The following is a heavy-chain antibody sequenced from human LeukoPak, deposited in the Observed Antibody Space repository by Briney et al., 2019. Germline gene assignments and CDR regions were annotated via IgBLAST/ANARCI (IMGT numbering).Heavy chain of an antibody. CDR3: ARSPYTSGWYGVGY. V-gene: IGHV3-7*01. D-gene: IGHD6-19*01. CDR2: IKQDGSEK. Sequence: GGSLRLSCPASGFTFSSYWMSWVRQAPGRGPEWVANIKQDGSEKYYVDSVKGRFTISRDNAKNSLYLQLNSLRAEDTAVYYCARSPYTSGWYGVGYWGQGTLVTVSS. J-gene: IGHJ4*02. CDR1: GFTFSSYW.